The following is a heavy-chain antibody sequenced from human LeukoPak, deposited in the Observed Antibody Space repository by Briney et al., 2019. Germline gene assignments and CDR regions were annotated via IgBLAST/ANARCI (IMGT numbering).Heavy chain of an antibody. D-gene: IGHD3-22*01. CDR3: ARGPTDRKGGTYYYDSSGSTYYFDY. V-gene: IGHV4-4*07. CDR1: GGSISSYY. J-gene: IGHJ4*02. CDR2: IYTSGST. Sequence: SETLSLTCTVSGGSISSYYWSWIRQPAGKGLEWIGRIYTSGSTNYNPSLKSRVTMSVDTSKNQFSLKLSSVTAADTAVYYCARGPTDRKGGTYYYDSSGSTYYFDYWGQGTPVTVSS.